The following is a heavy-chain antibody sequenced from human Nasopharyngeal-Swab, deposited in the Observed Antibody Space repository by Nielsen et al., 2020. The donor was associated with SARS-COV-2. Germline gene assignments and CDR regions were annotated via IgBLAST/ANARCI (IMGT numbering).Heavy chain of an antibody. D-gene: IGHD1-26*01. CDR1: GGSISSYY. Sequence: SETLSLTCTVAGGSISSYYWSWIRQPPGKGLEWIGYIYYSGSTNYNPSLKSRVTISVDTSKNQFSLKLSSVTAADTAVYYCARDSYSVGPHGWFDPWGQGTLDTVSS. CDR2: IYYSGST. J-gene: IGHJ5*02. CDR3: ARDSYSVGPHGWFDP. V-gene: IGHV4-59*13.